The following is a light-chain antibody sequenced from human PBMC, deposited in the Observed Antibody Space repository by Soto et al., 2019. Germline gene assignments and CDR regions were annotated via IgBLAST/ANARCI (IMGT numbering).Light chain of an antibody. CDR2: DVS. J-gene: IGLJ1*01. V-gene: IGLV2-14*03. CDR1: SSDVGGYDY. CDR3: SSYTSSRTYV. Sequence: HSALTQPASVSGSPGQSIAISCTGTSSDVGGYDYVSWYQQHPGKAPKLMIYDVSNRPSGVSNRFSGSKSDNTASLTISGLQAEDEADYYCSSYTSSRTYVFGPGTKLTVL.